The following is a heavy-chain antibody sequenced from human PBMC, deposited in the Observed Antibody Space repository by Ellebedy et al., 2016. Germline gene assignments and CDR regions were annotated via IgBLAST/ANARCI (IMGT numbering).Heavy chain of an antibody. CDR2: IYYSGST. J-gene: IGHJ4*02. CDR1: GGSINSRTYY. D-gene: IGHD3-22*01. V-gene: IGHV4-39*01. CDR3: ARSSMIVVPFDY. Sequence: SETLSLTCTVAGGSINSRTYYWGWIRQPPGKGLEWIGSIYYSGSTYYNPSLKSRVTISVDTSKNQFSLKLSSVTAADTAVYYCARSSMIVVPFDYWGQGTLVTVSS.